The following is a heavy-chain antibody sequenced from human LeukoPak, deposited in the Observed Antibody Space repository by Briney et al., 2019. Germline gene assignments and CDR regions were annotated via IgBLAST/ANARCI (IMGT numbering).Heavy chain of an antibody. D-gene: IGHD2/OR15-2a*01. Sequence: GGSLRLSCAASGFTFGSSAMSWVRQAPGKGLEWVSSISGSGGSTYYADSVKGRFTISRDNSKNTRYLQMNSLRAEDTAVYYCAKGPLLWDWGQGTLVTVSS. CDR1: GFTFGSSA. CDR3: AKGPLLWD. V-gene: IGHV3-23*01. CDR2: ISGSGGST. J-gene: IGHJ4*02.